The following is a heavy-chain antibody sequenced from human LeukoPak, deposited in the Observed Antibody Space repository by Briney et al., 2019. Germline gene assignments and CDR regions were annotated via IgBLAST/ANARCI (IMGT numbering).Heavy chain of an antibody. Sequence: ASVKVSCKASGYTFTGYYMHWVRQAPGQGLEWMGWINPNSGGTNYAQKLQGRVTMTTDTSTSTAYMELRSLRSDDTAVYYCARDAWDIVVVPAANNWFDPWGQGTLVTVSS. CDR1: GYTFTGYY. J-gene: IGHJ5*02. V-gene: IGHV1-2*02. D-gene: IGHD2-2*01. CDR2: INPNSGGT. CDR3: ARDAWDIVVVPAANNWFDP.